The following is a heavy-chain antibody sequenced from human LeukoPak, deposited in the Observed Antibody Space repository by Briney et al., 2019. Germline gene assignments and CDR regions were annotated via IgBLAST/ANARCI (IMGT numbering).Heavy chain of an antibody. V-gene: IGHV3-53*01. CDR3: ARAASFSSTGTFDT. CDR2: IYSGGTT. Sequence: PGGSLRLSCAASGFGFSSYGMSWVRQAPGKGLEWVSVIYSGGTTYYADSVKGRFTISRDNLQNTLYLQMNSLRAEDTAVYYCARAASFSSTGTFDTWGQGTMVTVSS. J-gene: IGHJ3*02. CDR1: GFGFSSYG. D-gene: IGHD2-2*01.